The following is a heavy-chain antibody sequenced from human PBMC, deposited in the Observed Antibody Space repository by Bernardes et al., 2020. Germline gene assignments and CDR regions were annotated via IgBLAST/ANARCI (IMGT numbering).Heavy chain of an antibody. CDR3: ARVGAYGSGSYYNVGAFDI. D-gene: IGHD3-10*01. Sequence: GGSLRLSCAASGFTFSDHYMDWVRQAPGKGLEWVGRTRNKANSYTTEYAASVKGRFTISRDNSKNSMYLQMNSLKTEDTAVYYCARVGAYGSGSYYNVGAFDIWGQGTMVTVSS. J-gene: IGHJ3*02. CDR1: GFTFSDHY. V-gene: IGHV3-72*01. CDR2: TRNKANSYTT.